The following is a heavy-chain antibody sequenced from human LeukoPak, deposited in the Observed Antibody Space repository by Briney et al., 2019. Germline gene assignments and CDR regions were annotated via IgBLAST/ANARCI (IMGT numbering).Heavy chain of an antibody. Sequence: HPGGSLRLSCAASGFTFSSYAMSWVRRAPGKGLEWVSAISGSGGSTYYADSVKGRFTISRDNSKNTLYLQMNSLRAEDTAVYYCAKKGRILSGLSSGSSWLFDYWGQGTLVTVSS. CDR2: ISGSGGST. J-gene: IGHJ4*02. V-gene: IGHV3-23*01. CDR3: AKKGRILSGLSSGSSWLFDY. CDR1: GFTFSSYA. D-gene: IGHD6-13*01.